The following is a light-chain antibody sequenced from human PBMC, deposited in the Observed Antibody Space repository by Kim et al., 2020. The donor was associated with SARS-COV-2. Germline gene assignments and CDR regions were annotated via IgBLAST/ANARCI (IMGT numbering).Light chain of an antibody. CDR1: NSGSDT. CDR2: YNS. CDR3: QVWDSTRERGV. V-gene: IGLV3-21*04. Sequence: APGKTARISCGGNNSGSDTVHWYQQKPGQAPVMVIHYNSDRPSGIPERFSGSNSGNTATLTISRVEAGDEAEYYCQVWDSTRERGVFGGGTKVTVL. J-gene: IGLJ2*01.